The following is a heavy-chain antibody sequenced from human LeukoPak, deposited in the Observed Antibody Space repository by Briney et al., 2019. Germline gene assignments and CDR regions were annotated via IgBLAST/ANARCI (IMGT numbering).Heavy chain of an antibody. J-gene: IGHJ4*02. Sequence: SETPSLTCTVSGDSISSGSYYWSWIRQPAGKGLEWIGLVYTTGSTNYNPSLKSRVTISVDTSKNQFSLNLTSVTAADTALYYCARKFDFWGQGTLVTVSS. CDR3: ARKFDF. V-gene: IGHV4-61*02. CDR1: GDSISSGSYY. CDR2: VYTTGST.